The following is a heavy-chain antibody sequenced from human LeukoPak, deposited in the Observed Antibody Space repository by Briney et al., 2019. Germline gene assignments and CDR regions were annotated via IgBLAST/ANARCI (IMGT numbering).Heavy chain of an antibody. V-gene: IGHV4-59*01. Sequence: PSETLSLTCTVSGGSISSYYWSWIRQPPGKGLEWIGYIYYSGSTNYNPSLKSRVTISVDTSKNQFSLKLSSVTAADTAVYYCARGGSYARGFFDYRGQGTLVTVSS. CDR2: IYYSGST. CDR3: ARGGSYARGFFDY. J-gene: IGHJ4*02. CDR1: GGSISSYY. D-gene: IGHD1-26*01.